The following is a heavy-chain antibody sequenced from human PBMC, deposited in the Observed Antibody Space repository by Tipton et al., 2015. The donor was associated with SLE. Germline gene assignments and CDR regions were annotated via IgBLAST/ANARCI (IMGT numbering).Heavy chain of an antibody. CDR3: ARDMIRGHPSYSMDV. D-gene: IGHD3-22*01. J-gene: IGHJ6*03. V-gene: IGHV3-20*04. CDR1: GFTFDDYG. Sequence: SLRLSCAASGFTFDDYGMSWVRQAPGKGLEWVSGINWNGGSTGYADSVKGRFTISRDNAKNSLYLQMNSLRAEDTALYYCARDMIRGHPSYSMDVWGKGTTVTVSS. CDR2: INWNGGST.